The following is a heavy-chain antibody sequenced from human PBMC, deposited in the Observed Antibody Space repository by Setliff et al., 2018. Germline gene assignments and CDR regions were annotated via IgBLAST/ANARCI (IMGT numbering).Heavy chain of an antibody. V-gene: IGHV1-24*01. CDR1: GYTLTELS. CDR3: ATSVSWIQLVLYPQGHPEPFDY. D-gene: IGHD5-18*01. CDR2: FDPEDGET. J-gene: IGHJ4*02. Sequence: ASVKVSCKVSGYTLTELSMHWVRQAPGKGLEWMGGFDPEDGETIYAQKFQGRVTMTEDTSTDTAYMELSSLRSEDTAVYYCATSVSWIQLVLYPQGHPEPFDYWGQGTLSPSPQ.